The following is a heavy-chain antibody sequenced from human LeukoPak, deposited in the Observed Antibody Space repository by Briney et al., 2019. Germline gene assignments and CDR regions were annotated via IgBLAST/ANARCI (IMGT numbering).Heavy chain of an antibody. J-gene: IGHJ5*02. D-gene: IGHD2/OR15-2a*01. Sequence: ASVKVSCKASGYMFTNNWIHWVRQAPGRGLEWMGVINPTGDRTFYAQKLQDRVTLITDMSATSIYMELSSLRSEDTAVYYCARDHSNTRTWWFDPWGQGTLVIVSS. V-gene: IGHV1-46*04. CDR2: INPTGDRT. CDR3: ARDHSNTRTWWFDP. CDR1: GYMFTNNW.